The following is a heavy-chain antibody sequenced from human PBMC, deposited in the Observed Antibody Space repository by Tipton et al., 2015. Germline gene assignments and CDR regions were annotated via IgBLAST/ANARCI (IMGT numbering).Heavy chain of an antibody. CDR3: ARVMRHISVAGSASDGFSM. J-gene: IGHJ3*02. CDR2: ISYTDGA. V-gene: IGHV4-61*03. D-gene: IGHD6-19*01. Sequence: GLVKPSENLSLTCTVSGGSVTSGSYYWSWIRQPPGKGLEWIGYISYTDGAHYNASLKSRVTMSLDTSENRFSLRLTSVTAADTAVYYCARVMRHISVAGSASDGFSMWGQGTMVTVSS. CDR1: GGSVTSGSYY.